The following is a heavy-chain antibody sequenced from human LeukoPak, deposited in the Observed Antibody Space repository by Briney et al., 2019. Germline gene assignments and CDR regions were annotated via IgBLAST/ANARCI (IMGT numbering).Heavy chain of an antibody. V-gene: IGHV1-69*04. CDR1: VGTFSSYA. J-gene: IGHJ5*02. CDR2: IIPILGIA. D-gene: IGHD4-17*01. CDR3: ARDRHGDYGFGWFDP. Sequence: SVKVSCKASVGTFSSYAISWVRQAPGQGLEWMGRIIPILGIANYAQKFQGRVTITADKSTSTAYMELSSLRSEDTAVYYCARDRHGDYGFGWFDPWGQGTLVTVSS.